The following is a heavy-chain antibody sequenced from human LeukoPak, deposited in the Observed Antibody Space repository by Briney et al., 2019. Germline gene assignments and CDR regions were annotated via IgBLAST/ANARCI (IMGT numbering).Heavy chain of an antibody. V-gene: IGHV4-61*02. CDR2: IYTSGST. Sequence: SQTLSLTCTVSGGSLSSGSYYWGWLRQPAGTGLEGVGRIYTSGSTHYNPSLKSRVTISADTSKNQFSLKLSSVTAADTAVYYCVRVTTGGYYNCWGQGTLVTVSS. D-gene: IGHD3-22*01. CDR3: VRVTTGGYYNC. CDR1: GGSLSSGSYY. J-gene: IGHJ4*02.